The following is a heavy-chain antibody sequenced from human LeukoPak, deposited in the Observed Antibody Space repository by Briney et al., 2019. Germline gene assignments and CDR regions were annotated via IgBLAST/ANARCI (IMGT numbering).Heavy chain of an antibody. CDR2: IYYSGST. V-gene: IGHV4-59*01. D-gene: IGHD3-3*01. Sequence: SETLSLTCTVSGASISSDYWSWIRQPPGKGPEWIGYIYYSGSTNYNPSLKSRVTISVDTSKNQFSLKLSSVTAADTAVYYCARVADFWSGHVDYWGQGTLVTVSS. CDR1: GASISSDY. J-gene: IGHJ4*02. CDR3: ARVADFWSGHVDY.